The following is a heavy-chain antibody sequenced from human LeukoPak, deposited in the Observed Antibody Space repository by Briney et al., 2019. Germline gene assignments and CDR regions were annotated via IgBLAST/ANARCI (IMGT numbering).Heavy chain of an antibody. CDR1: GFPFSSYD. J-gene: IGHJ6*02. CDR2: IDSVGNT. V-gene: IGHV3-13*01. D-gene: IGHD7-27*01. Sequence: GGSLRLSCVASGFPFSSYDMHWVRQATGKGLDWVSAIDSVGNTYYSGSVKGRFTITRENAKNSLYLQMNSLRDGDTALYYCIRIRTGEHQYGMDVWGQGTTVTVPS. CDR3: IRIRTGEHQYGMDV.